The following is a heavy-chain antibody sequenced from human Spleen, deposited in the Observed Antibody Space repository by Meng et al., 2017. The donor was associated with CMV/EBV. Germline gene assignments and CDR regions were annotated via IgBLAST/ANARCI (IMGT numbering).Heavy chain of an antibody. CDR3: AREMFREVTNFGLILRGMDV. CDR2: IGAYSGNT. CDR1: GYTFTNYG. V-gene: IGHV1-18*01. D-gene: IGHD3/OR15-3a*01. Sequence: ASVKVSCKASGYTFTNYGISWVRQAPGQGLEWMGWIGAYSGNTDYAQHLQGRVTVTTDTSTSTAYMEVRSLRSDDTAVYYCAREMFREVTNFGLILRGMDVWGQGTTVTVSS. J-gene: IGHJ6*01.